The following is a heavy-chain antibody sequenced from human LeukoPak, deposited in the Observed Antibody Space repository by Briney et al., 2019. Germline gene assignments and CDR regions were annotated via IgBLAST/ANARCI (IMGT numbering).Heavy chain of an antibody. Sequence: SETLSLTCTVSGGSISSSPYYWGWIRQPPGKGLEWIGEINHSGSTNYNPSLKSRVTISVDTSKNQFSLKLSSVTAADTAVYYCARHVGPRRHSGWATLDYWGQGTLVTVSS. CDR1: GGSISSSPYY. D-gene: IGHD5-12*01. J-gene: IGHJ4*02. CDR2: INHSGST. CDR3: ARHVGPRRHSGWATLDY. V-gene: IGHV4-39*01.